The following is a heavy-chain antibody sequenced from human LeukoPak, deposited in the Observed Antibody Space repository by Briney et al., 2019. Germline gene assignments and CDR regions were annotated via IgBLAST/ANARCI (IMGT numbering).Heavy chain of an antibody. CDR3: APALRDWPSTDY. J-gene: IGHJ4*02. D-gene: IGHD3/OR15-3a*01. Sequence: PPGRSLRLSCAASGFTFSSYAMHWVRQAPGKGLEWVAVISYDGSNKYYADSVKGRFTISRDNAKNTLYLQMNSLRAEDTAVYYCAPALRDWPSTDYWGQGTLVTVSS. CDR1: GFTFSSYA. V-gene: IGHV3-30-3*01. CDR2: ISYDGSNK.